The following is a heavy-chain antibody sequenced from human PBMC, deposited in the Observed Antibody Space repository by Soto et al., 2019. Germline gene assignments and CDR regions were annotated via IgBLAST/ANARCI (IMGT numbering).Heavy chain of an antibody. Sequence: ESGGGLVQPGGSLRLSCAASGFTVSSNYMSWVRQAPGKGLEWVSVIYSGGSTYYADSVKGRFTISRDNSKNTLYLQMNSLRAEDTAVYYCASDYGDYGAYYFDYWGQVTLVTVSS. V-gene: IGHV3-66*01. CDR2: IYSGGST. CDR1: GFTVSSNY. CDR3: ASDYGDYGAYYFDY. D-gene: IGHD4-17*01. J-gene: IGHJ4*02.